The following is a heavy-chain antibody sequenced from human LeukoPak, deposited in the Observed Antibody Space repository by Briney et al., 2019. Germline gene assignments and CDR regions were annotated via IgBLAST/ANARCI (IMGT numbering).Heavy chain of an antibody. Sequence: SETLSLTCTVSGGSISSYYWSWIRQPPGKGLEWIGYIYYSGSTNYNPSLKSRVTISVDTSKNQFSLKLSSVTAADTAVYYCARDVGRFGEFKYNWFDPWAREPWSPSPQ. CDR1: GGSISSYY. D-gene: IGHD3-10*01. CDR3: ARDVGRFGEFKYNWFDP. CDR2: IYYSGST. V-gene: IGHV4-59*01. J-gene: IGHJ5*02.